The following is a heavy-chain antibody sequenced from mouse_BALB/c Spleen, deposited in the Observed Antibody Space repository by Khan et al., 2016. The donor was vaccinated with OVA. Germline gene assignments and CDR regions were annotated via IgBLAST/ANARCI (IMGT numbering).Heavy chain of an antibody. Sequence: VQLQQPGPELVKPGASVKMPCEASGYTFTSYVIHWLKQKPGQGLEWIGYIYPFNDDTKYNEKFKGKATLTSDTSSSTAYMELRSLTSEDSAVYYCAKNYRNDVYFDYWGQGTTLTVSS. V-gene: IGHV1S136*01. J-gene: IGHJ2*01. CDR1: GYTFTSYV. CDR2: IYPFNDDT. CDR3: AKNYRNDVYFDY. D-gene: IGHD2-14*01.